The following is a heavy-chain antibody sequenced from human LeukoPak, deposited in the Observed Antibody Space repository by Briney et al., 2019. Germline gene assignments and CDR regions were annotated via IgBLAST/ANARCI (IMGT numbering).Heavy chain of an antibody. CDR1: GFTFSIYA. CDR2: ISGSGDST. J-gene: IGHJ5*02. V-gene: IGHV3-23*01. CDR3: AKGPGVAMFNNWFDP. Sequence: GGSLRLSCAASGFTFSIYAMTWVRQAPGKGLEWVSGISGSGDSTHYADSVKGRFTISRDNSKNTLYLQMNSLRAEDTAVYYCAKGPGVAMFNNWFDPWGQGTLVTVSS. D-gene: IGHD3-3*01.